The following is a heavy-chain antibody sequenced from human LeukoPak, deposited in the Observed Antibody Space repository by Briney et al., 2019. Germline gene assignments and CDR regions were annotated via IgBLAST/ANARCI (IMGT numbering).Heavy chain of an antibody. Sequence: TSVNLSCKASGYTFTSYDNNWVRKGTGQGLEWMGWMNPNSGNTGYAQKFQSRVTMTRNTSISTAYMELSSLRSQDTAVYYCARVTVTGDYWGQGTLVTVSS. CDR2: MNPNSGNT. V-gene: IGHV1-8*01. J-gene: IGHJ4*02. D-gene: IGHD4-17*01. CDR3: ARVTVTGDY. CDR1: GYTFTSYD.